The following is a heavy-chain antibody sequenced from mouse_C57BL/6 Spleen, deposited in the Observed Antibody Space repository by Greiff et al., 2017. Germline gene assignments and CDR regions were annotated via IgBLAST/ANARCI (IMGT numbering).Heavy chain of an antibody. J-gene: IGHJ3*01. Sequence: QVQLQQPGAELVKPGASVKLSCKASGYTFTSYWMHWVKQRPGQGLEWIGMIHPNSGSTNYNEKFKSKATLTVDKSSSTAYMQLSSLTSEDSAVYYCASRAYDYDVGFAYWGQGTLVTVSA. D-gene: IGHD2-4*01. V-gene: IGHV1-64*01. CDR3: ASRAYDYDVGFAY. CDR1: GYTFTSYW. CDR2: IHPNSGST.